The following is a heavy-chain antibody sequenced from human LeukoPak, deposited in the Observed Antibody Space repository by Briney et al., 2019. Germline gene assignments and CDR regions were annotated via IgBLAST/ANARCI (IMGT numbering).Heavy chain of an antibody. Sequence: PSETLSLTCTVSGGSISTYYWSWIRQPPGKGLEWIGYINYSGSTNYNPSLKSRVTISVDTSKNQFFLRLSSVTAADTAVYYCAGLNGGNWGQGTLVTVSS. CDR3: AGLNGGN. CDR2: INYSGST. D-gene: IGHD3-16*01. J-gene: IGHJ4*02. CDR1: GGSISTYY. V-gene: IGHV4-59*08.